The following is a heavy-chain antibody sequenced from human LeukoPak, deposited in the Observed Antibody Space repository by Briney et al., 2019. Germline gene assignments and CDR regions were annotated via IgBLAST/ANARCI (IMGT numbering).Heavy chain of an antibody. CDR1: GFTFISYA. V-gene: IGHV3-23*01. CDR2: ISISVGST. Sequence: PGGSLRLSCAASGFTFISYAMSWVRQAPGKGLEWVSAISISVGSTYYADSVKGRFTISRDNSKHMLYLQMNSLRAEDTAVYYCAREGYYDSSGYYYWGQGTLVSVSS. J-gene: IGHJ4*02. CDR3: AREGYYDSSGYYY. D-gene: IGHD3-22*01.